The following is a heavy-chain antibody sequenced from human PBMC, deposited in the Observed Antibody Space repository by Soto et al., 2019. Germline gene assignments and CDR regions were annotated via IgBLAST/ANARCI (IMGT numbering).Heavy chain of an antibody. V-gene: IGHV3-23*01. CDR1: GFTFSSYA. CDR3: AKLDTRGVVDN. J-gene: IGHJ4*01. D-gene: IGHD3-10*01. CDR2: ITFRGDNT. Sequence: EVQLLESGGGVVPPGGSLRVSCAASGFTFSSYAMSWVRQAPGKGLEWLAGITFRGDNTYYADSVKGRIALSRHNSRNRLDLQMNRLKVADTALYYCAKLDTRGVVDNWSHGTLLTVSS.